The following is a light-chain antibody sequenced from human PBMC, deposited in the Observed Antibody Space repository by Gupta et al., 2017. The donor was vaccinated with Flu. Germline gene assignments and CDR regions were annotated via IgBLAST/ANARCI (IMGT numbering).Light chain of an antibody. J-gene: IGKJ1*01. CDR1: QSVSSSY. V-gene: IGKV3-20*01. CDR3: QQYDSTPLT. Sequence: VLQQSPGTLSSSPGDRATLSCRASQSVSSSYLAWYQQKPGQAPRLLIYGASSRATGIPDRFSGSGSGTDFTLTISSLEPEDVAVYYCQQYDSTPLTFGRGTKVEIK. CDR2: GAS.